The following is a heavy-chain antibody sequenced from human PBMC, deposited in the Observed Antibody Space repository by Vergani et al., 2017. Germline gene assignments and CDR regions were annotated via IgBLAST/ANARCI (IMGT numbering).Heavy chain of an antibody. Sequence: QVTLKESGPVLVKPTETLTLTCTVSGFSLSNARMGVSWIRQPPGKALEWLAHIFSNDEKSYSTSLKSRLPISKDTSKSQVVLTMTNMDPVDTATYYCARIQYYYDSSGYVDRYYFDYWGQGTLVTVSS. D-gene: IGHD3-22*01. CDR2: IFSNDEK. CDR3: ARIQYYYDSSGYVDRYYFDY. J-gene: IGHJ4*02. CDR1: GFSLSNARMG. V-gene: IGHV2-26*01.